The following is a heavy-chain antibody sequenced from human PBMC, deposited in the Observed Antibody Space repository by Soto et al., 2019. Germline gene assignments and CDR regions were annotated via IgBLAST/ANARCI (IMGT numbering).Heavy chain of an antibody. CDR2: INADGRMT. CDR1: GFTFSSYW. J-gene: IGHJ4*02. V-gene: IGHV3-74*01. D-gene: IGHD4-4*01. CDR3: ARRHRPSYTSYY. Sequence: GRSLRLSCAASGFTFSSYWMHCVRQAPGKGLEWVSRINADGRMTSYADSVKGRFTISRDNAKNTLYLQMNSLRDDDTAIYYCARRHRPSYTSYYCGQGTLVTVSS.